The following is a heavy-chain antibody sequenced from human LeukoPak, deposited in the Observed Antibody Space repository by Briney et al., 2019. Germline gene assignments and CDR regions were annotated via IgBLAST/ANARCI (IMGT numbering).Heavy chain of an antibody. J-gene: IGHJ5*02. CDR2: NYYSGST. V-gene: IGHV4-59*01. CDR1: GGSISHYY. D-gene: IGHD3-22*01. CDR3: ARGYYDSSGYLISYNWFDP. Sequence: SETLSLTCTVSGGSISHYYWSWIRQPRGKGLEWIGYNYYSGSTNYNPSLKSRVTISVDTSKNQFSLKLSSVTAADTAVYYCARGYYDSSGYLISYNWFDPWGQGTLVTVSS.